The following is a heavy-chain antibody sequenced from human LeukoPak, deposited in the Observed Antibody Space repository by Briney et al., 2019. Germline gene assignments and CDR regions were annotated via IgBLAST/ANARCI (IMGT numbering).Heavy chain of an antibody. CDR1: GGSVSSGTNY. V-gene: IGHV4-61*01. D-gene: IGHD3-10*01. J-gene: IGHJ4*02. Sequence: SETLSLTCNVSGGSVSSGTNYWSWIRQPPGKGLEWIGYIYYSGTTNYNPSLKSRVTISVDTSKNQFSLKLSSVTAADTAVYYWARHSGNYLSPLDYWGQGTLVTVSS. CDR2: IYYSGTT. CDR3: ARHSGNYLSPLDY.